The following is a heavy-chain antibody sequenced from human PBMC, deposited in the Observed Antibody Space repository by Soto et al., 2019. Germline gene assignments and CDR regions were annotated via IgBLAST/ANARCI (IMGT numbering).Heavy chain of an antibody. CDR1: GFTFSSYS. J-gene: IGHJ4*02. CDR2: ISSSSSYI. CDR3: ASRHDYGDYSNFDY. V-gene: IGHV3-21*01. Sequence: EVQLVESGGGLVKPGGSLRLSCAASGFTFSSYSMNWVRQAPGKGLEWVSSISSSSSYIYYADSVKGRFTISRDNAKNSLYLQMNSLIAEDTAVYYCASRHDYGDYSNFDYWGQGTLVTVSS. D-gene: IGHD4-17*01.